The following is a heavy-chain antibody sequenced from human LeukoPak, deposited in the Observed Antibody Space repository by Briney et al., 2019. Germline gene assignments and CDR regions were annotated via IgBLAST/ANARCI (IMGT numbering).Heavy chain of an antibody. V-gene: IGHV3-20*04. D-gene: IGHD4-23*01. Sequence: GGSLRLSCAASGFTFDDYGMSWVRQAPGKGLEGVSGINWNGGSTRNADSVKGRFTISRDNAKNSLYLQMNSLRVEDTALYYCARDRRRTAVVWRDFDYWGQGILVTVSS. CDR1: GFTFDDYG. J-gene: IGHJ4*02. CDR2: INWNGGST. CDR3: ARDRRRTAVVWRDFDY.